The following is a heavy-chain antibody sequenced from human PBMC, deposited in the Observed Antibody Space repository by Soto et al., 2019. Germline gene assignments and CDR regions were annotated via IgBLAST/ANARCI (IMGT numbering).Heavy chain of an antibody. J-gene: IGHJ4*02. V-gene: IGHV1-2*04. Sequence: ASVKVSCKASGYIFAGYYMHWVRQAPGQGLEWMGWINPNSGDTNYTQKFQGWVTMTRDTSISTAYMELSRLRSDDTAVYYCATSRISIAVAGETEYYFDYWGQGTPVTVS. D-gene: IGHD6-19*01. CDR3: ATSRISIAVAGETEYYFDY. CDR2: INPNSGDT. CDR1: GYIFAGYY.